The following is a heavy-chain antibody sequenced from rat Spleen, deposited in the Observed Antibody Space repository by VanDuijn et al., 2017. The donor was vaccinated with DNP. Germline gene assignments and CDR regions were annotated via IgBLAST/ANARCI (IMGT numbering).Heavy chain of an antibody. CDR1: GFTFNNYW. V-gene: IGHV5-31*01. CDR3: VRPDYYDGSYPHY. Sequence: EVQLVESGGDLVQPGRSLKLSCVASGFTFNNYWMIWIRQVPGKGLEWVASIISSGGSTYYPDFVKGRFTISRDNAKNTLYLQMNSRRSEETATYYCVRPDYYDGSYPHYWGQGVMVTVSS. CDR2: IISSGGST. D-gene: IGHD1-12*02. J-gene: IGHJ2*01.